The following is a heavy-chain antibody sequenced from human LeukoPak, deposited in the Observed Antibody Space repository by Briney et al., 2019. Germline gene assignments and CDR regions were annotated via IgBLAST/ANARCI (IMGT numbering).Heavy chain of an antibody. CDR2: ISSSGSTI. CDR1: GFTFRDYY. Sequence: GGSLRLSCAASGFTFRDYYMSWIRQAPGKGLEWVSYISSSGSTIYYADSVKGRFNISRDNAKNSLYLQMNSLRAEDTAVYYCAREIGGSYYEDYFDYWGQGTLVTVSS. J-gene: IGHJ4*02. D-gene: IGHD1-26*01. V-gene: IGHV3-11*04. CDR3: AREIGGSYYEDYFDY.